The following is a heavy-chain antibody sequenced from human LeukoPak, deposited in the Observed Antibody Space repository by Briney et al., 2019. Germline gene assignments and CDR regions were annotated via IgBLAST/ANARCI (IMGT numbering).Heavy chain of an antibody. CDR2: ISSSSSYI. D-gene: IGHD3-10*01. V-gene: IGHV3-21*01. CDR3: ARDLRFGELFNYYYYMDV. CDR1: GFTFSSYS. Sequence: GGSLRLSCAASGFTFSSYSMNWVGQAPGKGLEWVSSISSSSSYIYYADSVKGRFTISRDNAKNSLYLQMNSLRAEDTAVYYCARDLRFGELFNYYYYMDVWGKGTTVTVSS. J-gene: IGHJ6*03.